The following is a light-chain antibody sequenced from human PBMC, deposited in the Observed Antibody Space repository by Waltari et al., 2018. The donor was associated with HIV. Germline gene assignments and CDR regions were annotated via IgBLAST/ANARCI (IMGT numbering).Light chain of an antibody. CDR2: RNN. CDR3: AAWDDSFVV. CDR1: SSTIDNDH. J-gene: IGLJ2*01. Sequence: QSVLTQPPSASGTPGQRVTVSCSGDSSTIDNDHVYWFQQLPGTAPKLLIYRNNRRPSGVPDRFSGSKSGTSASLAISGLRAEDEADYYCAAWDDSFVVFGGGTKLTVL. V-gene: IGLV1-47*01.